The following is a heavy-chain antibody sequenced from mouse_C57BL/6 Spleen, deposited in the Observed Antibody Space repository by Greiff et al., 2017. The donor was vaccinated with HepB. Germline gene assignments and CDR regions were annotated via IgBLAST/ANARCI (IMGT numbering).Heavy chain of an antibody. CDR1: GYTFTSYW. V-gene: IGHV1-61*01. J-gene: IGHJ2*01. Sequence: QVQLKQPGAELVRPGSSVKLSCKASGYTFTSYWMDWVKQRPGQGLEWIGNIYPSDSETHYNQKFKDKATLTVDKSSSTAYMQLSSLTSEDSAVYYCARSTHYYGSSGGYWGQGTTLTVSS. CDR3: ARSTHYYGSSGGY. D-gene: IGHD1-1*01. CDR2: IYPSDSET.